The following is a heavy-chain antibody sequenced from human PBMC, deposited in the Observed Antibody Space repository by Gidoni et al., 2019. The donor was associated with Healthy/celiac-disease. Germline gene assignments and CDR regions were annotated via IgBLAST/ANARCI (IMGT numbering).Heavy chain of an antibody. J-gene: IGHJ4*02. Sequence: QVQLVESGGGVVQPGRSLSISGVASGFTVSSYAMHWVRQAPGKGLEWVAVISYDVSNKYHADSVKGRFTITRDNYKNTLYLQMNSLRAEDTAVYYCARALSETISWWLLGYYYFDYWGQGTLVTVSS. CDR3: ARALSETISWWLLGYYYFDY. CDR1: GFTVSSYA. V-gene: IGHV3-30-3*01. D-gene: IGHD2-21*01. CDR2: ISYDVSNK.